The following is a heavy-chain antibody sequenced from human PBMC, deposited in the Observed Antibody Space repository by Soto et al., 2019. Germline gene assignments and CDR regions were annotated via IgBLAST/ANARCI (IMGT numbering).Heavy chain of an antibody. Sequence: SEPLSLTCTVSGGSISSSSYYWGWIRQPPGKGLEWIGSIYYSGSTYYNPSLKSRVTISVDTSKNQFSLKLSSVTAADTAVYYCARESTVGASGYWGRGTLVTVSS. CDR3: ARESTVGASGY. CDR2: IYYSGST. J-gene: IGHJ4*02. D-gene: IGHD1-26*01. V-gene: IGHV4-39*02. CDR1: GGSISSSSYY.